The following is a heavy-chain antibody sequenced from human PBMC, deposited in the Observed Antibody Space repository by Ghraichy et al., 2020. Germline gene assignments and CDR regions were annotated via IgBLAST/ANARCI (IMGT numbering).Heavy chain of an antibody. D-gene: IGHD3-16*02. V-gene: IGHV1-69*13. CDR2: IIPIFGTA. CDR1: GGTFSSYA. Sequence: SVKVSCKASGGTFSSYAISWVRHAPGQGLEWMGGIIPIFGTANYAQKFQGRVTITADESTSTAYMELSSLRSEETAVYYCARVYGYVWGSYRRPGDAFDIWGQGTMVTVSS. CDR3: ARVYGYVWGSYRRPGDAFDI. J-gene: IGHJ3*02.